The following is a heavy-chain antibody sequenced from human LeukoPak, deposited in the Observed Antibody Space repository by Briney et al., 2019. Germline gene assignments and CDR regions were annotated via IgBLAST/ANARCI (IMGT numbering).Heavy chain of an antibody. Sequence: PGGSLRLSCAASGFTFSSYAMSWVRQAPGKGLEWVSAISGSGDSTYYGDSVKGRFTISRGNSKNTLYLQMNSLRAEETAVYYCARDRAVRDLDHWGQGTLVTVSS. J-gene: IGHJ4*02. D-gene: IGHD1-26*01. V-gene: IGHV3-23*01. CDR2: ISGSGDST. CDR3: ARDRAVRDLDH. CDR1: GFTFSSYA.